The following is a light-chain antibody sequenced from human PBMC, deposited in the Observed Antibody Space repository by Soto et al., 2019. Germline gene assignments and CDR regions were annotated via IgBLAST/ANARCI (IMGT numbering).Light chain of an antibody. CDR2: AAS. CDR3: QQSYTIPYT. CDR1: QSISTY. Sequence: DIQMTQSPSSLSASVGDRVTITCRASQSISTYLNWYQQKPGKAPELLIYAASSLQSGVPSRFSGSGSGTDFTLTISSLQPEDFAIYHCQQSYTIPYTFGQGTKLEIK. J-gene: IGKJ2*01. V-gene: IGKV1-39*01.